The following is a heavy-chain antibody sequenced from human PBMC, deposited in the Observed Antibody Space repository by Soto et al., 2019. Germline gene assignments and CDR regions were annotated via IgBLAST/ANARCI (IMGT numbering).Heavy chain of an antibody. Sequence: QVQLVQSGAEVKKPGASVKVSCKASGYTFTSYGISWVRQAPGQGLEWMGWINGYNGNTNYAQKLQGRVTLSTDTSTSRAYMELRSLRSDDSAVYYCARMGDVPYYYYGMDVWGQGTTVTVCS. V-gene: IGHV1-18*01. D-gene: IGHD3-16*01. CDR1: GYTFTSYG. CDR2: INGYNGNT. CDR3: ARMGDVPYYYYGMDV. J-gene: IGHJ6*02.